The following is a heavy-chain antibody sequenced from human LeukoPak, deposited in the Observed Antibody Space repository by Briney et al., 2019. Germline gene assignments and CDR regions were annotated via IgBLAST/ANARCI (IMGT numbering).Heavy chain of an antibody. Sequence: GGSLRLSCAASGSTFSRFGMSWVRQAPGKGLEWVSAITETGDRTYYADSVNGWFSISRDNSKNTLYLQMDSLRAEDTAVYFCAKDHSSTWYIDSWGQGTLVTVSS. V-gene: IGHV3-23*01. CDR2: ITETGDRT. CDR3: AKDHSSTWYIDS. CDR1: GSTFSRFG. J-gene: IGHJ4*02. D-gene: IGHD6-13*01.